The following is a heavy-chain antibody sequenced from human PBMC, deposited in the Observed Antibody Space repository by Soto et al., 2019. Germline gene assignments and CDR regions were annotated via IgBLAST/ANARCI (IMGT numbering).Heavy chain of an antibody. Sequence: GGSLRLCCAASGFTFSDSYMPWVRQAPGKGLEWVAVIWYDGSNKYYADSVKGRFTISRDNSKNTLYLQMNSLRAEDTAVYYCARSRIADLTAYFDYWGQGTLVTVSS. J-gene: IGHJ4*02. CDR3: ARSRIADLTAYFDY. CDR2: IWYDGSNK. CDR1: GFTFSDSY. V-gene: IGHV3-33*08. D-gene: IGHD6-13*01.